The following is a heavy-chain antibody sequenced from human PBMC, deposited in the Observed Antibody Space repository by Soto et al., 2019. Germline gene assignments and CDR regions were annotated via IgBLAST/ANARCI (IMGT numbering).Heavy chain of an antibody. Sequence: GGSLRLSCAASGFTFSSYAMSWVRQAPGKGLEWVSAIGASGAGTYYAEYVKGRFTISRDNSKNTLYLQMNSLRAEDTAVYYCAKYVSMVLGGMDVWGQGTTVTVSS. CDR1: GFTFSSYA. J-gene: IGHJ6*02. D-gene: IGHD3-10*01. CDR2: IGASGAGT. CDR3: AKYVSMVLGGMDV. V-gene: IGHV3-23*01.